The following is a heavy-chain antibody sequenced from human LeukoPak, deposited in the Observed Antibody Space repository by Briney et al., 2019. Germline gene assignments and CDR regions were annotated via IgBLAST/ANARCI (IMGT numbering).Heavy chain of an antibody. CDR2: IIPIFGTA. Sequence: ASVKVSCKASGGTFSSYAISWVRQAPGQGLEWMGGIIPIFGTANYAQKFQGRVTITADESTSTAYMELSSLRSEDTAVYYCARDRDFWSGYLNPWGQGTLVTVSS. V-gene: IGHV1-69*13. D-gene: IGHD3-3*01. CDR3: ARDRDFWSGYLNP. CDR1: GGTFSSYA. J-gene: IGHJ5*02.